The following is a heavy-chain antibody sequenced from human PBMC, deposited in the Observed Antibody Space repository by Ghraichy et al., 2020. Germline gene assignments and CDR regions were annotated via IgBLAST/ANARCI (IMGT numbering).Heavy chain of an antibody. D-gene: IGHD5-24*01. Sequence: SETLSLTCTVSGGSISSYYWSWIRQPPGKGLEWIGYIYYSGSTSYSPSLQSRVTISIDTSKNQFSLVLSSVTAADTALYYCARHEGDAYKCGFDYWGQGTLVTVSS. CDR3: ARHEGDAYKCGFDY. CDR2: IYYSGST. CDR1: GGSISSYY. J-gene: IGHJ4*02. V-gene: IGHV4-59*08.